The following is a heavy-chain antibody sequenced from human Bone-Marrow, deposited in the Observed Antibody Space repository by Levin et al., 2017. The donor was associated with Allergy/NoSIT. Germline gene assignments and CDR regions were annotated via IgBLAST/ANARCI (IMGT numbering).Heavy chain of an antibody. D-gene: IGHD1-26*01. J-gene: IGHJ3*02. CDR2: FDPEDVEI. CDR1: GYTLSELS. Sequence: PGESLKISCKVSGYTLSELSVHWVRQAPGKGLEWMGGFDPEDVEITYAQKFRGRVTMTGDTSTDTAYMEVTSLTSEDTAVYYCAAGSVVQGGTTMPDDAFDIWGQGTLVTVSS. V-gene: IGHV1-24*01. CDR3: AAGSVVQGGTTMPDDAFDI.